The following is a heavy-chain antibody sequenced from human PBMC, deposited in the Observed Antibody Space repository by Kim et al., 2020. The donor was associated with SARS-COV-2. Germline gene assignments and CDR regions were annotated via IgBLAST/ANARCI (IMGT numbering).Heavy chain of an antibody. CDR1: GFTFSGSA. CDR3: TRQFFYPLAYCGGDCYSYAFDI. D-gene: IGHD2-21*02. J-gene: IGHJ3*02. CDR2: IRSKANSYAT. V-gene: IGHV3-73*01. Sequence: GGSLRLSCAASGFTFSGSAMHWVRQASGKGLEWVGRIRSKANSYATAYAASVKGRFTISRDDSKNTAYLQMNSLKTEDTAVYYCTRQFFYPLAYCGGDCYSYAFDIWGQGTMVTVSS.